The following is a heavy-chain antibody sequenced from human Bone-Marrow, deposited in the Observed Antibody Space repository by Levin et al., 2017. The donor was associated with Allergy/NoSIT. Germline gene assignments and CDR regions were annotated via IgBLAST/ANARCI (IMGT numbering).Heavy chain of an antibody. Sequence: GVSLLLSFSSSFFPFLLSFLPFFLPSPFPFLSFVASIWYDGGNKYYAESVKGRFAISRDNSKNTLYVQMNSLTAEDTAVYHCARDSPTVVGELDYWGLGTLVTVSS. V-gene: IGHV3-33*01. CDR2: IWYDGGNK. J-gene: IGHJ4*02. CDR1: FFPFLLSF. D-gene: IGHD4-23*01. CDR3: ARDSPTVVGELDY.